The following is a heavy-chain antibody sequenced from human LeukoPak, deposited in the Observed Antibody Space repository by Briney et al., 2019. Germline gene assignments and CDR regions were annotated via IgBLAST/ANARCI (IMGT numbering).Heavy chain of an antibody. J-gene: IGHJ4*02. CDR3: ARGGLANYFDY. V-gene: IGHV4-34*01. CDR2: INHSGTT. Sequence: SETLSLTCVVYGGSFSGYYWSWIRQPPGKGLEWIGEINHSGTTNYNPFLKSRVTISVDTSKNQFSLKLTSVTAADTAVYYCARGGLANYFDYWGQGTLVPVSS. CDR1: GGSFSGYY. D-gene: IGHD3/OR15-3a*01.